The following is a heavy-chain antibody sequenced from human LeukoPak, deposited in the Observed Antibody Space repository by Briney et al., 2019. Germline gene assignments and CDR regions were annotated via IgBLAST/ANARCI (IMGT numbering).Heavy chain of an antibody. Sequence: SETLSLTCTVSGGSISSYYWSWIRQPPGKGLEWIGYIYYSGSTNYNPSLKSRVTISVDTSKNQFSLKLSSVTAADTAVYYCARYSAYDFWSGYYYYGMDVWGQGTTVTVSS. CDR1: GGSISSYY. J-gene: IGHJ6*02. V-gene: IGHV4-59*08. D-gene: IGHD3-3*01. CDR2: IYYSGST. CDR3: ARYSAYDFWSGYYYYGMDV.